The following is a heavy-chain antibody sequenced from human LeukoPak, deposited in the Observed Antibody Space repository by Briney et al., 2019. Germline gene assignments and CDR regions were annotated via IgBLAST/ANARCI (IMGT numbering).Heavy chain of an antibody. CDR2: IYFSGST. CDR3: MAHGNSGGFTRH. CDR1: GGSISGSSLY. V-gene: IGHV4-39*01. Sequence: TSETLSLTCTVSGGSISGSSLYWGWIRQSPGKGLGWIGNIYFSGSTYYNPSLESRVTISVDSSRNRFSLKLNSVTAADTATYFCMAHGNSGGFTRHWGQGTLVTVSS. J-gene: IGHJ1*01. D-gene: IGHD4-23*01.